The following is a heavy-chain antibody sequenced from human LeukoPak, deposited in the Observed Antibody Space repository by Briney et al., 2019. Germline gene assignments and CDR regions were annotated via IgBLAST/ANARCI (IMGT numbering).Heavy chain of an antibody. D-gene: IGHD3-3*01. CDR2: IKQDGSEK. CDR3: ARDLPDITIFGVVIRGNGMDV. Sequence: GGSLRLSCAASGFTFSSYWMSWVRQAPGKGLEWVANIKQDGSEKYYVDSVKGRFTISRDNAKNSLYLQMNSLRAEDTAVYYCARDLPDITIFGVVIRGNGMDVWGQGTTVTVSS. J-gene: IGHJ6*02. CDR1: GFTFSSYW. V-gene: IGHV3-7*03.